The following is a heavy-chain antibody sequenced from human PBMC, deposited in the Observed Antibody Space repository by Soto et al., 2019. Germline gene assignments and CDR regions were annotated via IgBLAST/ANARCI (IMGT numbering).Heavy chain of an antibody. CDR1: GFTFSSYV. Sequence: GGSLRLSCTASGFTFSSYVMNWVRQAPGKGLEWVSYISSSSSTIYYADSVKGRFTISRDNAKNSLYLQMNSLRDEDTAVYYCARDLTRVGGWGPYYYYGMDVWGQGTTVTVS. D-gene: IGHD6-19*01. CDR3: ARDLTRVGGWGPYYYYGMDV. V-gene: IGHV3-48*02. J-gene: IGHJ6*02. CDR2: ISSSSSTI.